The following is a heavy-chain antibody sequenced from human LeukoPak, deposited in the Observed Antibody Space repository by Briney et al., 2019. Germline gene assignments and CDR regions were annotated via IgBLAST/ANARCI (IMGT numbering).Heavy chain of an antibody. CDR3: ARTITIFDAFDI. D-gene: IGHD3-9*01. V-gene: IGHV1-69*05. Sequence: GASVKVSCKASGGTFSSYAISWVRQAPGQGLEWMGGIIPIFGTANYAQKFQGRVTITTDESTSTAYMELSSLRSEDTAVYYCARTITIFDAFDIWGQGTMVTVSS. CDR1: GGTFSSYA. J-gene: IGHJ3*02. CDR2: IIPIFGTA.